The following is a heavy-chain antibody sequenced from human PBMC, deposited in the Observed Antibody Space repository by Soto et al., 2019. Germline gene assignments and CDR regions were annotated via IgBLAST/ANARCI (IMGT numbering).Heavy chain of an antibody. Sequence: GASLKISCTGFGYTFTTFWISWVRQMPGRGLEWMGRIDPRDSYTTYSPSFQGHVTISVDKSIRTAYLQWGSLKASDTAMYYCARLYCTSSTCDSWFDPWGQGTLVTVSS. CDR3: ARLYCTSSTCDSWFDP. D-gene: IGHD2-2*01. V-gene: IGHV5-10-1*01. CDR2: IDPRDSYT. CDR1: GYTFTTFW. J-gene: IGHJ5*02.